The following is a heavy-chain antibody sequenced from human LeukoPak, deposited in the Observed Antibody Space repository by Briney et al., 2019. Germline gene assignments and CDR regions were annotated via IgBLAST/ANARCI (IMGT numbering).Heavy chain of an antibody. CDR3: ARVWYDSGNHLYFYYGLDV. V-gene: IGHV1-18*01. Sequence: ASVKVSCKASGYTFTTYGITWVRQAPGQGLEWMGWVSAYSGDTDYAQSLQGRATMTTDTSTSTAYMELTTLRSDDTAVYYCARVWYDSGNHLYFYYGLDVWGQGTTVTVSS. CDR1: GYTFTTYG. CDR2: VSAYSGDT. D-gene: IGHD3-22*01. J-gene: IGHJ6*02.